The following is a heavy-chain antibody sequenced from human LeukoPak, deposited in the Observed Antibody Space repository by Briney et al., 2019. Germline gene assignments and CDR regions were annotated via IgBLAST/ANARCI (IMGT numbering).Heavy chain of an antibody. D-gene: IGHD2-15*01. CDR3: ATSRWWDTKHWFHP. V-gene: IGHV3-53*01. J-gene: IGHJ5*02. CDR1: GFTVSSNY. CDR2: IYSGGST. Sequence: GGSLRLSCAASGFTVSSNYMSWVRQAPGKGLEWVSVIYSGGSTYYADSVKGRFTISRDNSKNTRYLQMNSLRAEDTAVYYCATSRWWDTKHWFHPRGQGTLVTVSS.